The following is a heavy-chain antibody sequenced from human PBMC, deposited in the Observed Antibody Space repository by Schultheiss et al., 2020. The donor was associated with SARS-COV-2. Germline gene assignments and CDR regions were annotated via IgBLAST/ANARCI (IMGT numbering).Heavy chain of an antibody. CDR1: GFTFGDYA. V-gene: IGHV3-21*01. D-gene: IGHD6-13*01. Sequence: GESLKISCTASGFTFGDYAMSWFRQAPGKGLEWVSSISSSSSYIYYADSVKGRFTISRDNAKNSLYLQMNSLRAEDTAVYYCARGHQQLVLLHWGQGTLVTVSS. CDR2: ISSSSSYI. CDR3: ARGHQQLVLLH. J-gene: IGHJ4*02.